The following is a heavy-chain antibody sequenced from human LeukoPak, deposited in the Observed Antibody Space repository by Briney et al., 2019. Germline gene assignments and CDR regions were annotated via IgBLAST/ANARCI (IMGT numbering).Heavy chain of an antibody. CDR1: GGSISGYY. J-gene: IGHJ4*02. CDR2: INHSGST. V-gene: IGHV4-34*01. Sequence: KPSETLSLTCTVSGGSISGYYWSWIRQPPGKGLEWIGEINHSGSTNYNPSLKSRVTISVDTSKNQFSLKLSSVTAADTAVYYCASGRYSSGWYVYWGQGTLVTVSS. D-gene: IGHD6-19*01. CDR3: ASGRYSSGWYVY.